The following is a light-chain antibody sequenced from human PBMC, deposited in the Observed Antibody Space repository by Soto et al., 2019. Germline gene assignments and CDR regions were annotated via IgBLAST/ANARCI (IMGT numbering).Light chain of an antibody. V-gene: IGKV3-11*01. CDR2: EAS. Sequence: EIVLTQSPATLSLSPGERATLSCRASQSVSSYLAWYQQKPGQAPRLLIYEASNRATGIPAKFSGSGSGTDFTLSISSLEPEDFAVYYCQQRANWPITFGQGTRLEMK. CDR1: QSVSSY. J-gene: IGKJ5*01. CDR3: QQRANWPIT.